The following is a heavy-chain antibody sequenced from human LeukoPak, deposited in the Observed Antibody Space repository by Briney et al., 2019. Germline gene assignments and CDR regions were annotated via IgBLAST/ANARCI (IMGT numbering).Heavy chain of an antibody. Sequence: PGGSLRLSCAASGFTFSSYAMSWVRQAPGKGLEWVSAISGSGGSTYYADSVKGRFTISRDNSKNTLYLQMNSLRAEDTAVYYCARDSRESVVPAAISYAFDIWGQGTMVTVSS. D-gene: IGHD2-2*01. J-gene: IGHJ3*02. V-gene: IGHV3-23*01. CDR2: ISGSGGST. CDR3: ARDSRESVVPAAISYAFDI. CDR1: GFTFSSYA.